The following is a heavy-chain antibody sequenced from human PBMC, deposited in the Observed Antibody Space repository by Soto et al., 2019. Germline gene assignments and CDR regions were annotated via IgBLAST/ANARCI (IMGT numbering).Heavy chain of an antibody. Sequence: SETLSLTCTVPGDSISSGGYYWSWIRQHPGKGLEWIGYIYYTGSTYYNPSLKSRITISVDTSKNQFSLKLSSVTAADTAVYYCARDLGMRHFDYWGQGTLVTVSS. CDR3: ARDLGMRHFDY. CDR2: IYYTGST. J-gene: IGHJ4*02. V-gene: IGHV4-31*03. CDR1: GDSISSGGYY.